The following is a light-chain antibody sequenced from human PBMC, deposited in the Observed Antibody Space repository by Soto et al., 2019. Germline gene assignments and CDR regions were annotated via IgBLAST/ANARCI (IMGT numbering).Light chain of an antibody. J-gene: IGKJ1*01. Sequence: DIQMTQSPSTLSAPVGDRVTITCRASQSISSWLAWYQQKPGKAPKLLIYDASSLESGVPSRFSGSGSGTEFTLTISSLQPDDFATYYCQQYSHWRFGQGTKVDIK. CDR3: QQYSHWR. V-gene: IGKV1-5*01. CDR2: DAS. CDR1: QSISSW.